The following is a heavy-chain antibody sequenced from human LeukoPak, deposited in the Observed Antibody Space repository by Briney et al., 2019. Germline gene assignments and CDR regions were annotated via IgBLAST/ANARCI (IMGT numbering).Heavy chain of an antibody. D-gene: IGHD3-3*01. Sequence: SETLSLTCAVYGGSFSGYYWSWIRQPPGKGLEWIGEINHSGSTNYNPSLKSRVTISVDTSKNQFSLKLSSVTAADTAVYYCARRVTIFGVVIPRGGYFDYWGQGTLVTVSS. V-gene: IGHV4-34*01. CDR3: ARRVTIFGVVIPRGGYFDY. CDR2: INHSGST. CDR1: GGSFSGYY. J-gene: IGHJ4*02.